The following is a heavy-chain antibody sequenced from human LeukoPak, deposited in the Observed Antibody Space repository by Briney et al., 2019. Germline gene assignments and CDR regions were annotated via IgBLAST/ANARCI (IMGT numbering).Heavy chain of an antibody. CDR3: ARVPHCDSNGCYDGERYCEH. J-gene: IGHJ4*02. V-gene: IGHV4-38-2*02. CDR2: IHNSGQT. D-gene: IGHD3-22*01. CDR1: GYSISSGYY. Sequence: SETLSLTCSVSGYSISSGYYWGWIRQPPGKGLEWIGSIHNSGQTYHNPSLKSRITISVDTSKNQFSLKLGSVTAADTAVYYCARVPHCDSNGCYDGERYCEHWGQGALVTVSS.